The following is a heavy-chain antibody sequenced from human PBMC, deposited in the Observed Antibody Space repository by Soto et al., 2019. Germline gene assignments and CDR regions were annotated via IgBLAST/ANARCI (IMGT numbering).Heavy chain of an antibody. CDR3: AESSYGYFKYYGMDV. Sequence: PGGSLRLSCAASGFTFTSNGIHWVRQAPGKGLEWLAAISYDGTEKYYGDSVKGRFTISRDNSKNTVFLQMNTLRAEDTAVYYCAESSYGYFKYYGMDVWGQGTAVTVSS. D-gene: IGHD6-13*01. CDR1: GFTFTSNG. V-gene: IGHV3-30*18. CDR2: ISYDGTEK. J-gene: IGHJ6*02.